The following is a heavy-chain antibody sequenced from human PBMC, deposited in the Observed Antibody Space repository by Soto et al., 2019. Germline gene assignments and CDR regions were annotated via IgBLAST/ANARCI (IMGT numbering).Heavy chain of an antibody. CDR1: EAAFSDQY. CDR2: INSGGTSA. V-gene: IGHV3-11*01. Sequence: GGSLRLSCVASEAAFSDQYMAWVRQAPGKGLEWVSYINSGGTSAYYADSVKGRFTIARDNAKSSLFLQMNSLRVDDTAVYYCTRSKNNWFDPWGQGTLVTVSS. CDR3: TRSKNNWFDP. J-gene: IGHJ5*02.